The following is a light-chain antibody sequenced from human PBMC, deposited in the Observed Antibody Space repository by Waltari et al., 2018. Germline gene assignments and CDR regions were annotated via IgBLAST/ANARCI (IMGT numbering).Light chain of an antibody. Sequence: IQMTQSPPSLSPSVRDRATITCRASQSISTSLNWYQQIPGKAPKLLIYVASTLQSGVPSRFSGSGSGTDFSLTISSLQPEDFATYYCQQSYTTAYTFGQGTKLEIK. J-gene: IGKJ2*01. CDR2: VAS. CDR1: QSISTS. V-gene: IGKV1-39*01. CDR3: QQSYTTAYT.